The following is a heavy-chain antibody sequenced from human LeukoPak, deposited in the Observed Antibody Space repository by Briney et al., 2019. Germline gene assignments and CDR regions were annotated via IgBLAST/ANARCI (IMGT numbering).Heavy chain of an antibody. CDR2: INAGNGNT. Sequence: ASVKVSCKASGYTFTSYAMHWVRQAPGQRLEWMEWINAGNGNTKYSQKFQGRVTITRDTSASTAYMELSSLRSEDTAVYYCARDLYYGSGSPPYYYYGMDVWGKGTTVTVSS. CDR3: ARDLYYGSGSPPYYYYGMDV. D-gene: IGHD3-10*01. V-gene: IGHV1-3*01. J-gene: IGHJ6*04. CDR1: GYTFTSYA.